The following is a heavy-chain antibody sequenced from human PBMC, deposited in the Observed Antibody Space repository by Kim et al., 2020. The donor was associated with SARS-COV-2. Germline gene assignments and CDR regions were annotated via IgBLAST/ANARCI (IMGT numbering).Heavy chain of an antibody. J-gene: IGHJ5*02. CDR2: ITSSSSTI. Sequence: GGSLRLSCAAFGYTFSSYSISWVRQAPGKGLEWISYITSSSSTIYYADSVKGRFTISRDNAKSSLFLQMDSLRDEDTAVYYCARDKSTGVRGFYFDPWGQGTLVTVSS. V-gene: IGHV3-48*02. CDR1: GYTFSSYS. D-gene: IGHD3-10*01. CDR3: ARDKSTGVRGFYFDP.